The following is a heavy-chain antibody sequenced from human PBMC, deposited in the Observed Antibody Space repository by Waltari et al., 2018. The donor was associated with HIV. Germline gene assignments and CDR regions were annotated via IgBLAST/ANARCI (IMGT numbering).Heavy chain of an antibody. CDR2: IIPIFGTA. J-gene: IGHJ4*02. D-gene: IGHD5-12*01. CDR1: GGTFSSYA. Sequence: QVQLVQSGAEVKKPGSSVKVSCKASGGTFSSYAISWVRQAPGKGLEWMGGIIPIFGTANYAQKFQGRVTITADESTSTAYMELSSLRSEDTAVYYCARVGIVATRGYFDYWGQGTLVTVSS. V-gene: IGHV1-69*01. CDR3: ARVGIVATRGYFDY.